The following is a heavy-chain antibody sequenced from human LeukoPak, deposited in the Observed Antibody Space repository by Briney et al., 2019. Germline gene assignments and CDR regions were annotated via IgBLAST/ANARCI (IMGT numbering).Heavy chain of an antibody. CDR2: ISGSGSGSST. V-gene: IGHV3-23*01. Sequence: GGSLRLSCAASGFTFSSSAMSWVRQAPGKGLEWVSTISGSGSGSSTYYADSVKGRSTISRDNSKNTLYLQMNSLRAEDTAVYYCAKSGYNRFDYWGQGTLVTVSS. D-gene: IGHD5-24*01. CDR3: AKSGYNRFDY. J-gene: IGHJ4*02. CDR1: GFTFSSSA.